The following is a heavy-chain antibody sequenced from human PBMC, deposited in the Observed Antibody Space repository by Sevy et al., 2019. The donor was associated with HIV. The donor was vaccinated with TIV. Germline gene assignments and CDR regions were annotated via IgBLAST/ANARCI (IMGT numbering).Heavy chain of an antibody. CDR3: AKDQYYYGMDV. CDR2: ISYDGSNK. J-gene: IGHJ6*02. V-gene: IGHV3-30*18. Sequence: GGSLRLSCAASGFTFSSYGMHWVRQAPGKGLEWVAVISYDGSNKYYADSVKGRFTISSDNSKNTLYLQMNSLRAEDTAVYYCAKDQYYYGMDVWGQGTTVTVSS. CDR1: GFTFSSYG.